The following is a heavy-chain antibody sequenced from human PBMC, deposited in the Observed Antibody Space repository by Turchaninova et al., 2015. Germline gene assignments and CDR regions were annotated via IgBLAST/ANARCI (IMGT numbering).Heavy chain of an antibody. D-gene: IGHD6-19*01. CDR3: ARRNSEYSDGWPFDY. V-gene: IGHV4-38-2*01. CDR1: GYSISSGYY. J-gene: IGHJ4*02. CDR2: INHSGNT. Sequence: QVQLPESGPGLVKPSETLSLPCAVHGYSISSGYYGGWIRQPPGKGLEWIGSINHSGNTYYNPSLKSRVTISVDTSKNQFSLKLSSVTAADTAVYYCARRNSEYSDGWPFDYWGQGTLVTVSS.